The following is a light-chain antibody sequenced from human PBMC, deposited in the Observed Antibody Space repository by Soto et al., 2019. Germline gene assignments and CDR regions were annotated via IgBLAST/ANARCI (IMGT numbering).Light chain of an antibody. V-gene: IGKV3-15*01. CDR3: QQYNNWWT. Sequence: DIVMTQSPVTLSMSPGERSTLSCRAGQSVSSNLAWYQQKPGQAPRLLIYGASTRATGIPARFTGSGSGTEFTLTISSLQFDDSAVYYCQQYNNWWTFGQGTKVDIK. CDR2: GAS. J-gene: IGKJ1*01. CDR1: QSVSSN.